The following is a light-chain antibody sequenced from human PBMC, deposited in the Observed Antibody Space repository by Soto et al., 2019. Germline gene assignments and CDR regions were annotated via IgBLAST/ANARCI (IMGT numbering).Light chain of an antibody. J-gene: IGKJ1*01. CDR1: QSVGRSY. CDR3: QQYGSSRWT. V-gene: IGKV3-20*01. CDR2: GAS. Sequence: EIVLTQSPATLSLSPGERATLSCKSSQSVGRSYLAWYQHKPGQAPRLLIYGASSRATGIPDRFSGSGSGTDCTLTISRLEPEDFAVYYCQQYGSSRWTLGQGTKVDIK.